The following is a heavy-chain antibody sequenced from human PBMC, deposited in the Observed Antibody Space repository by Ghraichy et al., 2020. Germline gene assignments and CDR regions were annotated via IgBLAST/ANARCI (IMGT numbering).Heavy chain of an antibody. CDR1: GDSVSSNSAA. CDR3: AREGRHSGYDLYYFDY. J-gene: IGHJ4*02. CDR2: TYYRSKWYN. D-gene: IGHD5-12*01. Sequence: SQTLSLTCAISGDSVSSNSAAWNWIRQSSSRGLEWLGRTYYRSKWYNDYAVSVKSRITINPDTSKNQFSLQLNSVTPEDTAVYYCAREGRHSGYDLYYFDYWGQGTLVTVSS. V-gene: IGHV6-1*01.